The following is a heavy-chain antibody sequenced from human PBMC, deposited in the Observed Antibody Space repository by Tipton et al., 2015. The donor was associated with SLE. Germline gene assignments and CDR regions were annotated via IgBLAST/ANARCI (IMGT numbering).Heavy chain of an antibody. CDR3: AKGDGSGSIKGRWFDP. D-gene: IGHD3-10*01. V-gene: IGHV3-23*01. CDR1: GFTFSSYG. CDR2: ISGSGGST. Sequence: GSLRLSCAASGFTFSSYGMSWVRQAPGKGLEWVSAISGSGGSTYYADSVKGRFTISRDNSKNTLYLQMNSLRAENTAVYYCAKGDGSGSIKGRWFDPWGQGTLVTVSS. J-gene: IGHJ5*02.